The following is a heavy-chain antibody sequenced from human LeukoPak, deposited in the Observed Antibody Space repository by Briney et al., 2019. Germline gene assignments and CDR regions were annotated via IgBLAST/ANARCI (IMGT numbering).Heavy chain of an antibody. Sequence: SQTLSLTCAISGDSVSSNSAAWNWIRQSPSRGLEWLGRTYYRSKWYNDYAVSVKSRITINPDTSKNQFSLQLNSVTPEDTAVYYCTRGKWELLSHYWCFDLWGRGTLVTVSS. CDR3: TRGKWELLSHYWCFDL. D-gene: IGHD1-26*01. V-gene: IGHV6-1*01. J-gene: IGHJ2*01. CDR1: GDSVSSNSAA. CDR2: TYYRSKWYN.